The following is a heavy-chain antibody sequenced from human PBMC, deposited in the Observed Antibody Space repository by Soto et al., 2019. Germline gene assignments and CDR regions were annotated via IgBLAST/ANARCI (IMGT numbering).Heavy chain of an antibody. D-gene: IGHD3-22*01. V-gene: IGHV1-69*01. CDR1: GGTFSSYA. CDR2: IIPIFGTA. Sequence: QVQLVQSGAEVKKPGSSVKVSCKASGGTFSSYAISWVRQAPGQGLEWMGGIIPIFGTANYAQKFQGRVTITADESTSTASMELSSLRSEDTAVYYCARTRYYYDSSGYSNFDYWGQGTLVTVSS. J-gene: IGHJ4*02. CDR3: ARTRYYYDSSGYSNFDY.